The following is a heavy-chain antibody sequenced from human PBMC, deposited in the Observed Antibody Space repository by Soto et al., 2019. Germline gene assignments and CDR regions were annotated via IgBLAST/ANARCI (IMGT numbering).Heavy chain of an antibody. J-gene: IGHJ4*02. Sequence: PSETLSLTCTVSGGSVSSGSYYWSWIRQPPGKGLEWIGYIYYSGSTNYNPSLKSRVTTSIDTSKNQVSLKVNSVTAADTAVYYCARDHPHSYGVYYFDYWGQGTPVTVSS. CDR3: ARDHPHSYGVYYFDY. V-gene: IGHV4-61*01. D-gene: IGHD5-18*01. CDR1: GGSVSSGSYY. CDR2: IYYSGST.